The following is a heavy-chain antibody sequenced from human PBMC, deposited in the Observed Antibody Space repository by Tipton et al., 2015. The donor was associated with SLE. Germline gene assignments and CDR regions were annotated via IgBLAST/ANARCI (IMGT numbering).Heavy chain of an antibody. V-gene: IGHV4-38-2*02. Sequence: LRLSCTASGFTFGDYAMSWVRQAPGKGLEWIGSIYHSGSTYYNPSLKSRVTISVDTSKNQFSLKLSSVTAADTAVYYCARGLRGSSPFDYWGQGTLVTVSS. CDR2: IYHSGST. CDR3: ARGLRGSSPFDY. J-gene: IGHJ4*02. D-gene: IGHD6-13*01. CDR1: GFTFGDYA.